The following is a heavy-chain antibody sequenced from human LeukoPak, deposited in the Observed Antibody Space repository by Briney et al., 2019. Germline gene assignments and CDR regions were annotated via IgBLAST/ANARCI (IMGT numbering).Heavy chain of an antibody. CDR2: VSGSAGTT. J-gene: IGHJ3*02. CDR3: AKRGPDNGGNSGLVTFDI. CDR1: GFTFSSYA. V-gene: IGHV3-23*01. Sequence: GGSLRLSCAASGFTFSSYAMTWVRQAPGKGPEWVSGVSGSAGTTYYTASVQGRFTISRDNSKNTVYLQMNSVRVEDTAVYYCAKRGPDNGGNSGLVTFDIWGQGTMVTVSS. D-gene: IGHD4-23*01.